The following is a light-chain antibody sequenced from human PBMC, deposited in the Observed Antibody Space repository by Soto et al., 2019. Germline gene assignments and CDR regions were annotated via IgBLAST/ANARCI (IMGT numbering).Light chain of an antibody. Sequence: LTPPGSVSWSPGQSITISCTGTSSDVGTYTLVSWYQQHPGKAPKLVIYEVNKWPAGVSKRFSGSKSGDTASLTISGLQAEDEADYYCSSYAGAIPFYVFRTGTKVTVL. CDR2: EVN. V-gene: IGLV2-23*02. CDR1: SSDVGTYTL. CDR3: SSYAGAIPFYV. J-gene: IGLJ1*01.